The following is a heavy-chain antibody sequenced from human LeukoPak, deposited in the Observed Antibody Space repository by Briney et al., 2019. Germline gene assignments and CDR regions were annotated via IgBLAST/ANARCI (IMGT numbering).Heavy chain of an antibody. V-gene: IGHV4-61*08. CDR2: IYYGGNT. CDR3: ASGPRNYYYSGSYHY. CDR1: GGSFNSDDYY. D-gene: IGHD3-10*01. Sequence: SETLSLTCGVSGGSFNSDDYYWNWIRQPPGRGLEWIGYIYYGGNTNYNPSLRSRVTISMDTSKNQFSLKVNSVTAADTAVYFCASGPRNYYYSGSYHYWGQGTLVTVSS. J-gene: IGHJ4*02.